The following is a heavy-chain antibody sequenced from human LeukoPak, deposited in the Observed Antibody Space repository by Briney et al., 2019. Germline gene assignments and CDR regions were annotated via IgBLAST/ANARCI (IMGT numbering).Heavy chain of an antibody. CDR2: IYDSGST. CDR3: ARGGGWYAFDY. Sequence: PSETLSLTCTVSGGSIRSSYYYWGWIRQPPGKGLEWIGSIYDSGSTYYNPSLKSRVTISVDTSKNQFSLKLNSVTAADTAVYYCARGGGWYAFDYWGQGTLVTVSS. D-gene: IGHD6-19*01. J-gene: IGHJ4*02. V-gene: IGHV4-39*01. CDR1: GGSIRSSYYY.